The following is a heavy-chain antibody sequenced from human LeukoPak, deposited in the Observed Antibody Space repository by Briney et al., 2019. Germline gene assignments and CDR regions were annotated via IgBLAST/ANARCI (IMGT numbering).Heavy chain of an antibody. V-gene: IGHV4-61*02. CDR1: GGSISSGSYY. CDR3: ARDRVEMATRSAYDAFDI. CDR2: IYTSGST. D-gene: IGHD5-24*01. J-gene: IGHJ3*02. Sequence: SETLSLTCTVSGGSISSGSYYWSWIRQPAGKGLEWLGRIYTSGSTNYNPSLKSRVTISVDTSKDQFSLKLSSVTAADTAVYYCARDRVEMATRSAYDAFDIWGQGTMVTVSS.